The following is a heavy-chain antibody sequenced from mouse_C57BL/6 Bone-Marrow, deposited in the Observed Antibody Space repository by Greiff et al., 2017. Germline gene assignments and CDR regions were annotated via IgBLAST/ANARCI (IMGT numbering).Heavy chain of an antibody. Sequence: VQLQESGAELARPGASVKLSCKASGYTFTSYGISWVKQRTGQGLEWIGEIYPRSGNTYYNEKFKGKATLTADKSSSTAYMELRSLTSEDSAVYFCTSPYGSSHPHWGQGTSVTVSS. CDR3: TSPYGSSHPH. CDR2: IYPRSGNT. J-gene: IGHJ4*01. CDR1: GYTFTSYG. V-gene: IGHV1-81*01. D-gene: IGHD1-1*01.